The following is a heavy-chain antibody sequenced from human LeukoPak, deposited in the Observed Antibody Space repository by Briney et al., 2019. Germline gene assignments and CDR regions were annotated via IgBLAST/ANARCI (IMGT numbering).Heavy chain of an antibody. J-gene: IGHJ4*02. CDR2: ISAYNGNT. CDR1: GYSFTSYG. Sequence: ASVKVSCKASGYSFTSYGFSWVRQAPGHGLEWMGWISAYNGNTNYVQKFQGRVTMTTDTSTSTAYMEPTSLRSDDTAVYYCARDRAYGGSSDFDSWGQGTLVTVSS. CDR3: ARDRAYGGSSDFDS. D-gene: IGHD4-23*01. V-gene: IGHV1-18*01.